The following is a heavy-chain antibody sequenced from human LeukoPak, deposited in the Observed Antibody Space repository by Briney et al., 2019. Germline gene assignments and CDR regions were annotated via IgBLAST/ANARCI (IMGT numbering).Heavy chain of an antibody. CDR3: ARDSSQQSPYGMDV. D-gene: IGHD6-13*01. CDR1: GFTFSSYE. J-gene: IGHJ6*02. V-gene: IGHV3-48*03. CDR2: ISSSGSTI. Sequence: PGGSLRLSCAASGFTFSSYEMNWVRQAPGKGLEWVSYISSSGSTIYYADSVKGRLTISRDNAKNSLYLQMNSLRAEDTAVYYCARDSSQQSPYGMDVWGQGTTVTVSS.